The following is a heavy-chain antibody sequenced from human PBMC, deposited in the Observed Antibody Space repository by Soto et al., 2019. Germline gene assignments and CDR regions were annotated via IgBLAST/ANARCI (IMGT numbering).Heavy chain of an antibody. V-gene: IGHV3-48*03. CDR2: ISSSGSTI. CDR3: ARDFREWPGYGMDV. D-gene: IGHD3-3*01. CDR1: AGTPRTYY. J-gene: IGHJ6*02. Sequence: ASAGTPRTYYKHRVRQAQGKGVEWVSYISSSGSTIYYADSVKGRFTISRDNDKNSLYLQMNSLRDEDTAVYYCARDFREWPGYGMDVWGQGT.